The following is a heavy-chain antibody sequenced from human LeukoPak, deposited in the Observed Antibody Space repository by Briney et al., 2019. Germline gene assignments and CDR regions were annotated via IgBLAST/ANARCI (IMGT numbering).Heavy chain of an antibody. V-gene: IGHV4-38-2*02. Sequence: SETLSLTCTVSGYSISSGYYWGWIRQPPGKGLEWIGSIYHSGSTYYNPSLKSRVTISVDTSKNQFSRKLSSATAADTAVYYCARDPITISNSDWFDPWGQGTLVTVSS. J-gene: IGHJ5*02. CDR3: ARDPITISNSDWFDP. CDR2: IYHSGST. D-gene: IGHD3-3*01. CDR1: GYSISSGYY.